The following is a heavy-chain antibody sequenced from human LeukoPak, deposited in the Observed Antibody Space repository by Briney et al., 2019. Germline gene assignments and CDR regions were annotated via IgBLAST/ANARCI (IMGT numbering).Heavy chain of an antibody. V-gene: IGHV4-59*01. CDR3: AREGGQQLPYYMDV. J-gene: IGHJ6*03. D-gene: IGHD6-13*01. CDR2: IYYSGST. CDR1: GGSISSYY. Sequence: SETLSLTCTVSGGSISSYYWSWIRQPPGKGLEWIGYIYYSGSTNYNPSLESRVTISVDTSKNQFSLKLSSVTAADTAVYYCAREGGQQLPYYMDVWGKGTTVTVSS.